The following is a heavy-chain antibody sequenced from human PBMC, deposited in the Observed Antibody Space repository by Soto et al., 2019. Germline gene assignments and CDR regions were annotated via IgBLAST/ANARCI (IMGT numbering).Heavy chain of an antibody. CDR3: ARGGWRQIDY. Sequence: QVQLQESGPGLVKPSETLSLTCSVSGGSIGSYYWSWIRQPPGKGLEWIGYIYYSGSNNYNPSLTSRVTRSVDPSKNQFSLKLSSVAAADTTVYYCARGGWRQIDYWGQGTLVTVSS. V-gene: IGHV4-59*08. CDR1: GGSIGSYY. CDR2: IYYSGSN. D-gene: IGHD3-3*01. J-gene: IGHJ4*02.